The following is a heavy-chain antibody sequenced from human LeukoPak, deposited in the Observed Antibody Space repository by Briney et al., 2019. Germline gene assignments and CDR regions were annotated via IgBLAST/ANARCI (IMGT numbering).Heavy chain of an antibody. J-gene: IGHJ4*02. D-gene: IGHD4-17*01. V-gene: IGHV3-23*01. CDR2: ISGGGGST. CDR3: AKVFRKDGDFHLFDY. Sequence: GGSLRLSCAASGFTFSSYAMSWVRQAPGKGLEWVSAISGGGGSTYYADSVKGRFTISRDNSKNTLYLQMNSLRAEDTAVYYCAKVFRKDGDFHLFDYWGQGTLVTVSS. CDR1: GFTFSSYA.